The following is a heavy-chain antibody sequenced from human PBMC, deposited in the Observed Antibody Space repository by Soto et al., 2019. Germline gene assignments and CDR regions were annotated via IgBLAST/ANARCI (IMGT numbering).Heavy chain of an antibody. CDR2: IYYSGST. J-gene: IGHJ5*02. Sequence: KSSETLSLTCTVSGGSISSSSYYWGWIRQPPGKGLEWIGSIYYSGSTYYNPSLKSRVTISVDTSKNQFSLKLSSVTAAGTAVYYCAGFGELLSAWFDPWGQGTLVTVSS. CDR3: AGFGELLSAWFDP. D-gene: IGHD3-10*01. V-gene: IGHV4-39*01. CDR1: GGSISSSSYY.